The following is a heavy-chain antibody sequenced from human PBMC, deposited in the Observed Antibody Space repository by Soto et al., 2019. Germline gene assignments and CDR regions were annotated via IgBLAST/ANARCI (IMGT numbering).Heavy chain of an antibody. Sequence: QVQLQESGPGLVKPSQTLSLTCTVSGGSISSGGYYWSWIRQHPGKGLEWIGYIYYSGSTYYNPSLKMRVTISVDTSKNQFSLKLSSVTAADTAVYYCARDGGPTDYYYGMDVWGQGTTVTVSS. CDR3: ARDGGPTDYYYGMDV. V-gene: IGHV4-31*03. D-gene: IGHD3-16*01. CDR2: IYYSGST. CDR1: GGSISSGGYY. J-gene: IGHJ6*02.